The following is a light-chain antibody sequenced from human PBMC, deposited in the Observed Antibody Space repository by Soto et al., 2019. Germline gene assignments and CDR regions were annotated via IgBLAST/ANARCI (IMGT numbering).Light chain of an antibody. CDR2: GAS. CDR3: QQYKNWPL. Sequence: EIVMTQSPATLSVSPGEGVTLSCRASQSVRSHLAWYQQKPGQPPRLLIYGASTRATGISARFSGSGFGTEFTLTISSLQSEDFAVYYCQQYKNWPLFGQGTRLEIK. J-gene: IGKJ5*01. CDR1: QSVRSH. V-gene: IGKV3-15*01.